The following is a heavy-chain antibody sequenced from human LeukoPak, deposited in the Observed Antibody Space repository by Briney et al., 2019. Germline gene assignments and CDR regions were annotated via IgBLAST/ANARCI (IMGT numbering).Heavy chain of an antibody. J-gene: IGHJ2*01. CDR3: ARRYYGSGSYRLRYFGL. D-gene: IGHD3-10*01. V-gene: IGHV4-34*01. Sequence: PSETLSLTCAVYGGSFSGYYWSWIRQPPGKGLEWIGEINHSGSTNYNPSLKSRVTISVDTSKNQFSLKLSSVTAADTAVYYCARRYYGSGSYRLRYFGLWGRGTLVTVSS. CDR1: GGSFSGYY. CDR2: INHSGST.